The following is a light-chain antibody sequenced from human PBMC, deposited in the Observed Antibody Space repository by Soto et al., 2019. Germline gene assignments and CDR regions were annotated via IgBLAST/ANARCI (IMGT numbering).Light chain of an antibody. V-gene: IGLV2-14*01. CDR3: SSYKSSGNLVV. Sequence: QSALTQPASVSGSPGQSITISCTGTSSDVGGYNYVSWYQQHPGKAPKHMIYELTYRPSGVSNRFSGSKSGNTASLTISAIQEADEAAYYCSSYKSSGNLVVFGGGTKVTVL. J-gene: IGLJ2*01. CDR2: ELT. CDR1: SSDVGGYNY.